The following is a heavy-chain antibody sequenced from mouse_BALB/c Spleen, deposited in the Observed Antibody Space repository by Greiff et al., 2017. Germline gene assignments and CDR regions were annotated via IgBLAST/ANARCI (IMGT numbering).Heavy chain of an antibody. CDR1: GDSITSGY. CDR2: ISYSGST. V-gene: IGHV3-8*02. D-gene: IGHD1-1*01. Sequence: EVKVEESGPSLVKPSQTLSLTCSVTGDSITSGYWNWIRKFPGNKLEYMGYISYSGSTYYNPSLKSRISITRDTSKNQYYLQLNSVTTEDTATYYCARSTITTVYFDYWGQGTTLTVSS. CDR3: ARSTITTVYFDY. J-gene: IGHJ2*01.